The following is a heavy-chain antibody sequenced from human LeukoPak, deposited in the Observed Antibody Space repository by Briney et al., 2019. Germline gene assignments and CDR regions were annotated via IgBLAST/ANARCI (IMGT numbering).Heavy chain of an antibody. Sequence: SETLSPTCTVSGGSISSGSYYWSWIRQPAGKGLEWIGRIYTSGSTNYNPSLKSRVTISVDTSKNQFSLKLSSVTAADTAVYYCARALSLGSYYYYYYMDVWGKGTTVTISS. CDR1: GGSISSGSYY. J-gene: IGHJ6*03. CDR3: ARALSLGSYYYYYYMDV. V-gene: IGHV4-61*02. CDR2: IYTSGST.